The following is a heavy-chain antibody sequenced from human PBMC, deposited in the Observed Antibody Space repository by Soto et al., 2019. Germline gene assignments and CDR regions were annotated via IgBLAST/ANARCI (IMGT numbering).Heavy chain of an antibody. Sequence: SQTLSLTCAISGDNVSSKSAAWNWIRQSPSRGLEWLGRTYYRSKWYNDYAVSVKGRISINPDTAKNQFSLQLNSVTPEDTAVYSCARVAPGGSGGGGDYWGQGTLVTVSS. CDR2: TYYRSKWYN. CDR1: GDNVSSKSAA. V-gene: IGHV6-1*01. J-gene: IGHJ4*02. D-gene: IGHD6-19*01. CDR3: ARVAPGGSGGGGDY.